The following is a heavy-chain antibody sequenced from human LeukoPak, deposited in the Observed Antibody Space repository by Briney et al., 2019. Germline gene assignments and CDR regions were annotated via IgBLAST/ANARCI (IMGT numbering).Heavy chain of an antibody. V-gene: IGHV3-53*01. Sequence: GGSLRLSCAASGFTVSTSYMNWVRQAPGKGLEWVSVIYGGGSTYYADSVRGRFTISRDNSKSTLYLQMNSLRAEDTAVYFCARGYSSGWPDFWGQGTLVTVSS. J-gene: IGHJ4*02. D-gene: IGHD6-25*01. CDR3: ARGYSSGWPDF. CDR2: IYGGGST. CDR1: GFTVSTSY.